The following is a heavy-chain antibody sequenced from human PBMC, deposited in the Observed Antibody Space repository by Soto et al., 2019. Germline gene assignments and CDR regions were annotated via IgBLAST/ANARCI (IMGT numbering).Heavy chain of an antibody. J-gene: IGHJ6*02. CDR2: MNPNSGNT. Sequence: QVQLVQSGAEVKKPGASVKVSCKASGYTFTSYDINWVRQATGQGLEWMGWMNPNSGNTGYAQKFRGRVTMTRNTSISTAYMELSSLRSEDTAVYYCARASLYYYYYGMDVWGQGTTVTVSS. CDR3: ARASLYYYYYGMDV. V-gene: IGHV1-8*01. CDR1: GYTFTSYD.